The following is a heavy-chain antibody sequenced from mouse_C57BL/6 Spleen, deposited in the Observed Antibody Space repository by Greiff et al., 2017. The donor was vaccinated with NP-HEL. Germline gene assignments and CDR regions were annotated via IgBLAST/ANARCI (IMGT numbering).Heavy chain of an antibody. CDR1: GYAFSSSW. CDR3: ATGEGYYDYDGYAMDY. CDR2: IYPGAGDT. Sequence: QVQLKQSGPELVKPGASVKISCKASGYAFSSSWMNWVQQRPGKGLEWIGRIYPGAGDTTYHGKFKGKVTLTADKSSSTAYMQLISLTSEDSAVYFCATGEGYYDYDGYAMDYWGQGTSVTVSS. V-gene: IGHV1-82*01. J-gene: IGHJ4*01. D-gene: IGHD2-4*01.